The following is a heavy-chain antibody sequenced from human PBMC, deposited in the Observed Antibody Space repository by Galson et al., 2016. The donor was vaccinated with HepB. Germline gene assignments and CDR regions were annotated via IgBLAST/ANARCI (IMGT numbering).Heavy chain of an antibody. Sequence: SETLSLTCTVSGGSVSSNFYYWSWIRQPPGKGLEWIGYSLYSGSTSYNPSLKSRVTISVDTSENQLSLKLSSVTAADTAVYYCAREISGYCSGTSCYTGGDFWGQGILVTGSS. J-gene: IGHJ4*02. V-gene: IGHV4-61*01. CDR3: AREISGYCSGTSCYTGGDF. CDR1: GGSVSSNFYY. D-gene: IGHD2-2*02. CDR2: SLYSGST.